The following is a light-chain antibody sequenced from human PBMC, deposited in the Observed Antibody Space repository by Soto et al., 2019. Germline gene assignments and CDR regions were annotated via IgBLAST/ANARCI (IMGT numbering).Light chain of an antibody. CDR3: QQYDNWTRT. CDR2: GAS. J-gene: IGKJ1*01. V-gene: IGKV3-15*01. Sequence: EILMTQSPATVSRSPGERATLSCRASQSMRSNVAWYQQKPGQAPRLLIYGASTRAAGIPARLSGSGYGTELTITITSMKYEDFEVYYCQQYDNWTRTFGHGTKVDIK. CDR1: QSMRSN.